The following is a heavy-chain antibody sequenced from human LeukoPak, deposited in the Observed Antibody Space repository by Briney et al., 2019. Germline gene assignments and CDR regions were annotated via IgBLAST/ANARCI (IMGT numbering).Heavy chain of an antibody. CDR2: IYYSGST. CDR1: GGSISSSSYY. J-gene: IGHJ5*02. Sequence: SETLSLTCTVSGGSISSSSYYWGWIRQPPGKGLEWIGSIYYSGSTYYNPSLKSRVTISVDTSKNQFSLRLNSLTAADTAVYYCARVRRWRTPQFDPWGQGSLVTVSS. V-gene: IGHV4-39*07. D-gene: IGHD4-23*01. CDR3: ARVRRWRTPQFDP.